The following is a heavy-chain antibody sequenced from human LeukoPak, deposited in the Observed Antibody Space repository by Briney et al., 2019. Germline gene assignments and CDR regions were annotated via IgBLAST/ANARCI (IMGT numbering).Heavy chain of an antibody. J-gene: IGHJ4*02. V-gene: IGHV3-74*01. Sequence: SGGSLRLSCAASGFTFSSYWMHWVRQAPGKGLVWVSRINSDGSSTSYADSVKGRFTISRDNAKNTLYLQMNSLRAEDTAVYYCAKYGDFWSGYFDYWGQGTLVTVSS. D-gene: IGHD3-3*01. CDR1: GFTFSSYW. CDR2: INSDGSST. CDR3: AKYGDFWSGYFDY.